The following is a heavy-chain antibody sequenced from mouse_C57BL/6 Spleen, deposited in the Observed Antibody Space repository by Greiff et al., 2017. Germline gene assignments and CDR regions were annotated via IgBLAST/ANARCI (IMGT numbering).Heavy chain of an antibody. CDR1: GYTFTDHT. V-gene: IGHV1-78*01. CDR2: IYPRDGST. J-gene: IGHJ4*01. CDR3: ARVPPYGSSCYYAMDY. D-gene: IGHD1-1*01. Sequence: VQLQQSDAELVKPGASVKISCKVSGYTFTDHTIHWMKQRPEQGLEWIGYIYPRDGSTEYNEKFKGKATLTADKSSSTAYMQLNSLTSEDSAVYVFARVPPYGSSCYYAMDYWGQGTSVTVSS.